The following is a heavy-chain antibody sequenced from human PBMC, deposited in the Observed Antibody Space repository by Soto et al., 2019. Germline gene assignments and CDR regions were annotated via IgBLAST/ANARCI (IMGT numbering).Heavy chain of an antibody. D-gene: IGHD3-10*01. CDR1: GGIFSTYA. Sequence: QVQLVQSGAEVKKPGSSVKVSCKASGGIFSTYAISWLRQAPGQGLEWMGGIIPIFGTPNYAQKFQGRVTITADESTTTAYLEVTRLRADDTAVYYCASDRDDYGSGNYYNRIDFWGQGTLVTVSS. V-gene: IGHV1-69*01. J-gene: IGHJ4*02. CDR2: IIPIFGTP. CDR3: ASDRDDYGSGNYYNRIDF.